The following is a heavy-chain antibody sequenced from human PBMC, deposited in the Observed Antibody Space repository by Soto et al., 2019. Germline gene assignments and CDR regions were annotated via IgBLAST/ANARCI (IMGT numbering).Heavy chain of an antibody. CDR3: ARHAPSITMIVVVFDY. J-gene: IGHJ4*02. V-gene: IGHV4-39*01. Sequence: SETLSLTCTVSGGSISSSSYYWGWIRQPPGKGLEWIGSIYYSGSTYYNPSLKSRVTISVDTSKNQFSLKLSSVTAADTAVYYCARHAPSITMIVVVFDYWGQGTRVTVSS. CDR1: GGSISSSSYY. D-gene: IGHD3-22*01. CDR2: IYYSGST.